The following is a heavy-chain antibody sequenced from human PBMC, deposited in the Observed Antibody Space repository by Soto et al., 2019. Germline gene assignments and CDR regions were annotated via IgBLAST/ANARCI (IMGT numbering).Heavy chain of an antibody. CDR3: AREVGYCSSTSCYTFDY. CDR2: INPSGGST. Sequence: ASVKVSCKASGYTFTSYYMHWVRQAPGQGLEWMGIINPSGGSTSYAQKFQGRVTMTRDTSTSTVYMELSSLRSEDTAVYYCAREVGYCSSTSCYTFDYWCQGTLVTVSS. J-gene: IGHJ4*02. D-gene: IGHD2-2*02. V-gene: IGHV1-46*01. CDR1: GYTFTSYY.